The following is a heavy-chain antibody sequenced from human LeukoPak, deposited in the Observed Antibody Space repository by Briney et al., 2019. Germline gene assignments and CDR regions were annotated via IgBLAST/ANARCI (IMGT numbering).Heavy chain of an antibody. J-gene: IGHJ4*02. CDR2: ISSRSRPI. Sequence: PGGSLRLACAASGLNFNEYSMNWVRQAPGKGLEWVSYISSRSRPIYYADSVKGRFTISRDNAANSVYLEMNNLRAEDTAVYYCASQSGDYDDVWGSYRYYFDNWGQGTLVIVSS. V-gene: IGHV3-48*01. CDR3: ASQSGDYDDVWGSYRYYFDN. D-gene: IGHD3-16*02. CDR1: GLNFNEYS.